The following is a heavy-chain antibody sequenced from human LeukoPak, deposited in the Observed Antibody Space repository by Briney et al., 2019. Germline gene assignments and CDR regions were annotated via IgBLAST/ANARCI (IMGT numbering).Heavy chain of an antibody. V-gene: IGHV1-8*01. Sequence: ASVKVSCKASGYTFTSYDINWVRQATGQGLEWMGWMNPNSGNTGYAQKFQGRVTITRNTSISTAYMELSSLRSEDTAVYYCARSLASYYYDSSGYYWFDYWGQGTLVTVSS. CDR3: ARSLASYYYDSSGYYWFDY. J-gene: IGHJ4*02. D-gene: IGHD3-22*01. CDR1: GYTFTSYD. CDR2: MNPNSGNT.